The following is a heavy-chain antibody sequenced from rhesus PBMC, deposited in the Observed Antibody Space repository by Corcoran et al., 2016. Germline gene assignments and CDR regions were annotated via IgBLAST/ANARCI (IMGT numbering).Heavy chain of an antibody. D-gene: IGHD6S26*01. CDR3: AREVAAAGPFDY. CDR1: GGSISSSNW. J-gene: IGHJ4*01. CDR2: IYGSSTST. Sequence: QVQLQESGPGLVKPSETLSLTCAVSGGSISSSNWWSWIRQPPGKGLEWIGYIYGSSTSTNYNPSLKSRVIISKDTSKNQFSLKGSSVTVADTAVYYCAREVAAAGPFDYWGQGVLVTVSS. V-gene: IGHV4S18*01.